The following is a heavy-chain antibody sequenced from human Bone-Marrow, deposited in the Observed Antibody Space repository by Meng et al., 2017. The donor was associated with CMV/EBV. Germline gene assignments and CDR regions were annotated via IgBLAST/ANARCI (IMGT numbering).Heavy chain of an antibody. V-gene: IGHV4-61*01. J-gene: IGHJ6*02. D-gene: IGHD5-18*01. CDR3: ARGVDTAGYYGLDV. CDR2: LRYSGST. CDR1: GGSVRTGSYY. Sequence: SETLSLTCTVSGGSVRTGSYYWSWIRQPPGKGLEWIGKLRYSGSTNYNPSLKSRVTISVDTSKNQFSLNLTSVTAADTDMYYCARGVDTAGYYGLDVWGQGATVTVSS.